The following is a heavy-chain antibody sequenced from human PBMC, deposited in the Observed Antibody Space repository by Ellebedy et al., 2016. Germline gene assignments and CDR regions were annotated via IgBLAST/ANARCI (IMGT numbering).Heavy chain of an antibody. CDR3: ARDPGSGWYFDY. D-gene: IGHD6-19*01. CDR2: IKQHGSEK. V-gene: IGHV3-7*01. CDR1: GLTFSYYW. Sequence: GGSLRLSCTASGLTFSYYWMSWVRQAPGKGLEWVANIKQHGSEKDYVDSVKGRFTIPRDDAKNSLYLQMNSLRDEDTAVYYCARDPGSGWYFDYWGQGTLVTVSS. J-gene: IGHJ4*02.